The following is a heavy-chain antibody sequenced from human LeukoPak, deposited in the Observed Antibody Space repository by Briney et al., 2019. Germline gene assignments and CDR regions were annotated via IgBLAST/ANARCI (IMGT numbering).Heavy chain of an antibody. V-gene: IGHV3-48*01. D-gene: IGHD3-22*01. CDR2: ISSSSTI. CDR1: GFTFSSYS. Sequence: GGSLRLSCAASGFTFSSYSMNWVRQAPGKGLEWVSYISSSSTIYYADSVKGRFTISRDNAKNSLYLQMNSPRAEDTAVYYCAREGDSSGYYYGFDYWGQGTLVTVSS. CDR3: AREGDSSGYYYGFDY. J-gene: IGHJ4*02.